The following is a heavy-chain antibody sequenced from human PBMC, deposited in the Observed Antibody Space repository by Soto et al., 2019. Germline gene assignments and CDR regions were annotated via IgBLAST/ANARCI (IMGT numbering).Heavy chain of an antibody. J-gene: IGHJ4*02. CDR1: GFTFSSYA. CDR2: ISGSGGST. CDR3: ASPDLYDFWSGYSLHY. Sequence: GGSLRLSCAASGFTFSSYAMSWVRQAPGKGLEWVSAISGSGGSTYYADSVKGRFTISRDNSKNTLYLQMNSLRAEDTAVYYCASPDLYDFWSGYSLHYWGQGTLVTVSS. D-gene: IGHD3-3*01. V-gene: IGHV3-23*01.